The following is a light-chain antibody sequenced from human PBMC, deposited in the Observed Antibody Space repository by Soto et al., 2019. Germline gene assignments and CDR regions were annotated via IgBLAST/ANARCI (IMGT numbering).Light chain of an antibody. CDR3: QQYNSWPLT. V-gene: IGKV3-15*01. J-gene: IGKJ4*01. Sequence: DIVMTQSPATLSVSPGERATLSCRASLTVSTNLAWYQQKPGQAPRLLIYYASTRATGIPARFSGSGSVKEFTLTISSVQSEDSAVYYCQQYNSWPLTFGGGTKVEIK. CDR1: LTVSTN. CDR2: YAS.